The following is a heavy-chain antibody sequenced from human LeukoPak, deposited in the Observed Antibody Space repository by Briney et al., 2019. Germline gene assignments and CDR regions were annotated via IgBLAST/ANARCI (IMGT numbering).Heavy chain of an antibody. CDR2: IRSKAYGGTT. Sequence: GGSLRLSCTASGFTFGDYAMSWVRQAPGKGLEWVGFIRSKAYGGTTEYAASVKGRFTISRDDSKSIAYLQMNSLKTEDTAVYYCTRVRLEQTLSGFFDYWGQGTLVTVSS. CDR1: GFTFGDYA. J-gene: IGHJ4*02. CDR3: TRVRLEQTLSGFFDY. V-gene: IGHV3-49*04. D-gene: IGHD1/OR15-1a*01.